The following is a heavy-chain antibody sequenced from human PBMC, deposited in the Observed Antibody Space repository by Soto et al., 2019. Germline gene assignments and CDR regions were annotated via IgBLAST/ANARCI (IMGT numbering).Heavy chain of an antibody. J-gene: IGHJ4*02. Sequence: EVQLVESGGGLVQPGESLRLSCTASGITFSSYSMNWVRQAPGKGLEWLSYISSSKTTYADSVKGRFTISRDNAKNSVYLQMNSVRDEDTAVYYCVGDQDVHTPMVHGNCWGRGTRVTGSS. V-gene: IGHV3-48*02. D-gene: IGHD5-18*01. CDR3: VGDQDVHTPMVHGNC. CDR1: GITFSSYS. CDR2: ISSSKTT.